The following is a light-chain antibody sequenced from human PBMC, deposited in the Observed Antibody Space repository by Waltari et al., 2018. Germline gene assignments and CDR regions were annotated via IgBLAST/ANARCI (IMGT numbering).Light chain of an antibody. CDR3: QHYSSAPNT. CDR2: DAS. J-gene: IGKJ2*01. V-gene: IGKV3-20*01. CDR1: QSVSSNY. Sequence: EIVLTQSPGTLSLFPGERATLSCRASQSVSSNYLAWYQQKPGQAPRLLIHDASSRATGIPDRFSGSGSGTDFTLTISGLEPEDFAVYFCQHYSSAPNTLGQGTRLEIK.